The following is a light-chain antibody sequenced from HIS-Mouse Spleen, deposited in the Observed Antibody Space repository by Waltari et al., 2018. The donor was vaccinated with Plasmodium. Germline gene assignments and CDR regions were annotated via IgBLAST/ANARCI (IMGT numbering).Light chain of an antibody. CDR2: GAS. Sequence: EIVMTQSPATLSVPPGARATLHCRASQSVSSNLAWYQQKPGQAPRLLIYGASTRATGIPARFSGSGSGTEFTLTISSMQSEDFAVYYCQQYNNWPRGTFGQGTKVEIK. J-gene: IGKJ1*01. V-gene: IGKV3-15*01. CDR1: QSVSSN. CDR3: QQYNNWPRGT.